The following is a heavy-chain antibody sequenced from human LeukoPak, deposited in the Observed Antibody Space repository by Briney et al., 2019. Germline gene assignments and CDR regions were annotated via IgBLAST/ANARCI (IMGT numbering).Heavy chain of an antibody. J-gene: IGHJ4*02. CDR2: IYYSGST. Sequence: PSETLSLNCTVSGGSISSRDYYWTWIRQSPGKGLEWLGYIYYSGSTYYNPSLKSRVTISVDTSKNQFSLNLSSVTAADTAVYYCARETYYDSCGYFLFDYWGQGTLVTVSS. CDR3: ARETYYDSCGYFLFDY. D-gene: IGHD3-22*01. CDR1: GGSISSRDYY. V-gene: IGHV4-30-4*08.